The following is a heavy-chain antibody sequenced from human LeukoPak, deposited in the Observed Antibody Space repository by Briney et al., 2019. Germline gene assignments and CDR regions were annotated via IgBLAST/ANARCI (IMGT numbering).Heavy chain of an antibody. CDR2: ISSSSSTI. J-gene: IGHJ4*02. CDR1: GFTFSSYS. D-gene: IGHD6-6*01. V-gene: IGHV3-48*04. Sequence: GGSLRLSCAASGFTFSSYSMNWVRQAPGKGLEWVSYISSSSSTIYYADSVKGRFTISRDNAKNSLYLQMNSLRAEDTAVYYCARFQQLVVGYWGQGTLVTVSS. CDR3: ARFQQLVVGY.